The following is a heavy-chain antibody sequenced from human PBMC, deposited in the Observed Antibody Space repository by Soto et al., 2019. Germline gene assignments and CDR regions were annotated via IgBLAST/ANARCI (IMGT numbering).Heavy chain of an antibody. Sequence: EVQLVESGGRLVQPGGSLRLSCAASGFTFSSYAMHWVRQAPGKGLEYVSAISSNGGSTYYANSVKGRFTISRDNSKNTLYLQMGSLRAEDMAVYYCARQGSGSYYFDYWGQGTLVTVSS. CDR2: ISSNGGST. V-gene: IGHV3-64*01. D-gene: IGHD2-15*01. CDR1: GFTFSSYA. CDR3: ARQGSGSYYFDY. J-gene: IGHJ4*02.